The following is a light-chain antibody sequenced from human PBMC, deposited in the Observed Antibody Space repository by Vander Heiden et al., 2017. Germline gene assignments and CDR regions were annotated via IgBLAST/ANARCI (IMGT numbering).Light chain of an antibody. J-gene: IGKJ1*01. V-gene: IGKV1-5*03. CDR3: QRYTSYSRT. CDR2: KAS. Sequence: IHLTQSPSNQSASVGDRVSITCRASQSIGISLAWYQQKPGTAPKLLIYKASSLQNGVPSRFSGGGSGAEFTLTISSLQPDAVATYYCQRYTSYSRTFGQGTKVEIK. CDR1: QSIGIS.